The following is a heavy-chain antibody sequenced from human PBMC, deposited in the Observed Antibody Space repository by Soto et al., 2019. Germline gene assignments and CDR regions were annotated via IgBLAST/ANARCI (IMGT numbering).Heavy chain of an antibody. CDR3: ARERGDYCSGGSCYAFDI. V-gene: IGHV3-53*04. CDR1: GFTVSSNY. Sequence: VQLVESGGGLVQPGGSLRLSCAASGFTVSSNYMSWVRQAPGKGLEWVSVIYSGGSTYYADSVKGRFTISRHNSKNTLYLQMNSLRAEDTAVYYCARERGDYCSGGSCYAFDIWGQGTMVTVSS. J-gene: IGHJ3*02. D-gene: IGHD2-15*01. CDR2: IYSGGST.